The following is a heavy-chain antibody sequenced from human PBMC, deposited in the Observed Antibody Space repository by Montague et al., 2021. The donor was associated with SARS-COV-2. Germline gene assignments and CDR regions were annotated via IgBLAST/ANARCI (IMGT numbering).Heavy chain of an antibody. CDR3: ASSYDSTGHVGY. CDR2: IYHSGST. J-gene: IGHJ4*02. Sequence: SETLSLTCTVSGFSISTGYYWGWIRQPPGKGLEWIGSIYHSGSTYYNPSLKSRVTISVGTSKNQFSLKLSSVTAADTAVYYCASSYDSTGHVGYWGQRTLVTVSS. CDR1: GFSISTGYY. D-gene: IGHD3-22*01. V-gene: IGHV4-38-2*02.